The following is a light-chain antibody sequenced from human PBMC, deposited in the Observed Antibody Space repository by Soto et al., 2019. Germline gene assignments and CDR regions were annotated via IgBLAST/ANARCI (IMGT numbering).Light chain of an antibody. CDR2: QDK. V-gene: IGLV3-1*01. CDR3: QAWDSRTAV. Sequence: SYELTQPPSVSVSSGQTASITCSGDKLGDKYASWYQQKPGQSPVLVIYQDKKRPSGIPERFSGSKSGNTAALTISGTQAMDEADYYSQAWDSRTAVFGTGTKVTVL. CDR1: KLGDKY. J-gene: IGLJ1*01.